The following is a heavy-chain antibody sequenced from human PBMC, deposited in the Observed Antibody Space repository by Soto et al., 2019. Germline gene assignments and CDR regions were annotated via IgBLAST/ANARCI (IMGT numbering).Heavy chain of an antibody. J-gene: IGHJ6*03. Sequence: HPGGSLRLSCAASGFTVSSNYMSWVRQAPGKGLEWVSVIYSGGSTYYADSVKGRFTISRDNSKNTLYLQMNSLRAEDTAVYYCASQYYDFWSGPMPYYYYYMDVWGKGTTVTVSS. CDR3: ASQYYDFWSGPMPYYYYYMDV. D-gene: IGHD3-3*01. CDR2: IYSGGST. CDR1: GFTVSSNY. V-gene: IGHV3-66*04.